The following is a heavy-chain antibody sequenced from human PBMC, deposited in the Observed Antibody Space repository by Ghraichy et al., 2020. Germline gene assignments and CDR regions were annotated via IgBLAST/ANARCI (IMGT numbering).Heavy chain of an antibody. V-gene: IGHV3-48*02. J-gene: IGHJ4*02. Sequence: VSYISSGSSTKYYADSVKGRFTISRDNAKNSLYLQMNSMRDGDTAVYYCARSNGWEQPEYWCQGTLVTVSS. CDR2: ISSGSSTK. D-gene: IGHD1-26*01. CDR3: ARSNGWEQPEY.